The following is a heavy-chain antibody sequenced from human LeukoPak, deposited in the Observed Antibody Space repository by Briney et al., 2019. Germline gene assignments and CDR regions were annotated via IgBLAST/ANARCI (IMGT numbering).Heavy chain of an antibody. V-gene: IGHV3-30*03. CDR3: ARDRAGYSGYDSGPDY. Sequence: GRSLRLSSAASGFTFSSYGMHWVRQAPGKGLEWVAVISYDGSNKYYADSVKGRFTISRDNSKNTLYLQMNSLRAEDTAVYYCARDRAGYSGYDSGPDYWGQGTLVTVSS. CDR2: ISYDGSNK. CDR1: GFTFSSYG. D-gene: IGHD5-12*01. J-gene: IGHJ4*02.